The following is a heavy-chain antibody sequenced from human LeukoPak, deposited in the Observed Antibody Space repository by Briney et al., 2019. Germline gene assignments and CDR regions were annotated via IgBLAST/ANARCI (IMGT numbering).Heavy chain of an antibody. CDR3: ARLTHCRGGSCSGFDI. CDR2: IAPGDSDT. D-gene: IGHD2-15*01. Sequence: GESLKISCKGSGSTFTDHWIGWVRQMTGKGLEWMGVIAPGDSDTRDSPSFQGQVTISADKSISTAYLQWSSLKASDTAIYYCARLTHCRGGSCSGFDIWGQGTVVTVSS. CDR1: GSTFTDHW. V-gene: IGHV5-51*01. J-gene: IGHJ3*02.